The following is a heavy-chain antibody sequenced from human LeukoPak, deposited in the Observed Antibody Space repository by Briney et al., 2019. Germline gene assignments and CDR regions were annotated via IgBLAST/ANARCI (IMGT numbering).Heavy chain of an antibody. CDR2: ISYDGSNK. CDR1: GFTFSSYG. Sequence: GRSLRLSCAASGFTFSSYGMHWVRQAPGKGLEWVAVISYDGSNKYYADSVKGRFTISRDNSKNTLYLQMNSLRAEDTAVYYCAKGYLGYCSSTSCYDAFDIWGQGTMVTVSS. CDR3: AKGYLGYCSSTSCYDAFDI. V-gene: IGHV3-30*18. D-gene: IGHD2-2*01. J-gene: IGHJ3*02.